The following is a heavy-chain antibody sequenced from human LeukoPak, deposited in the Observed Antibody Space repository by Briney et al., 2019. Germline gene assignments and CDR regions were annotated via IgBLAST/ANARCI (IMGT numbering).Heavy chain of an antibody. CDR3: SKRSSGCEFDY. J-gene: IGHJ4*02. Sequence: PGGSLGLSCAASGFTISSSWMTWVRQVPGKGLEWVAHIKDDGTEKYYVDSVKGRFTISKDNAKKSVYLQITSLRGEDKAVYYCSKRSSGCEFDYWGQGALVSVSS. CDR2: IKDDGTEK. V-gene: IGHV3-7*05. D-gene: IGHD6-19*01. CDR1: GFTISSSW.